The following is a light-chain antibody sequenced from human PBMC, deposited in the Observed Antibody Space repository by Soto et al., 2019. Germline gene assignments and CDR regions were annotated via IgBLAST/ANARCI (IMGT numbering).Light chain of an antibody. V-gene: IGKV3-20*01. J-gene: IGKJ1*01. CDR2: GAS. CDR3: HQYGSSPWT. CDR1: QSVSNNY. Sequence: EIVITKRPATLSVYHEKRATLSCRASQSVSNNYLAWYQQKPGPPPRLLISGASSRATGIPDRFSGSGSGTDFTLTISRLEPEDSAVYYCHQYGSSPWTFGQGTNVDIK.